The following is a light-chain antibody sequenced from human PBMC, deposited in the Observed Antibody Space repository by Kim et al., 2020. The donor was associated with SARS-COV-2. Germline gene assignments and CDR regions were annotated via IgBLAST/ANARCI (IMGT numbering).Light chain of an antibody. Sequence: SASVGHRVNNTCQARRDIRNYFKLDQQKPGRAPNLLIYDASNLHTGVSSRFSGTGSGTEFTFTINSLQPEDVATYFCQQYEDLPYTFGQGTKLEI. CDR1: RDIRNY. J-gene: IGKJ2*01. CDR2: DAS. V-gene: IGKV1-33*01. CDR3: QQYEDLPYT.